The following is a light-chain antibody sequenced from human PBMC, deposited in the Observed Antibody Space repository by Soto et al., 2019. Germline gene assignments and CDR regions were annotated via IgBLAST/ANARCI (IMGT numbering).Light chain of an antibody. CDR1: QSIVDW. CDR3: QEYNFYST. V-gene: IGKV1-5*03. J-gene: IGKJ4*01. Sequence: DIQMTQSPSTLSASVGDRVTITCRASQSIVDWLAWYQQKPGKAPKLLIYKASSLESGVPSRFSGSGSGTEFTLTISGLQPEDLATYYCQEYNFYSTFGGGTKVEIK. CDR2: KAS.